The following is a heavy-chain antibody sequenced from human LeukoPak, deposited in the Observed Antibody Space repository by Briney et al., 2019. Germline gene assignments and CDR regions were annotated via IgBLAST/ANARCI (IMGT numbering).Heavy chain of an antibody. CDR1: GYTFTSYG. CDR3: VRDRADVSIVVAPAGDY. D-gene: IGHD2-2*01. CDR2: ISGYNSKT. Sequence: ASVKVSCKGSGYTFTSYGISWVRQAPGQGLEWVGWISGYNSKTNYAQKFQGRVTMTTDTSTTTAIMELRSLRSDDTAVYFCVRDRADVSIVVAPAGDYWGQGTPVTVSS. V-gene: IGHV1-18*01. J-gene: IGHJ4*02.